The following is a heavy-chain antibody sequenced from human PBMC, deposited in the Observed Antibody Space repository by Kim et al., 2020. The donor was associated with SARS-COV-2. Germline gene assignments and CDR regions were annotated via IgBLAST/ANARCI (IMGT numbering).Heavy chain of an antibody. CDR2: ISSNGGST. CDR1: GFTFSSYA. Sequence: GGSLRLSCSASGFTFSSYAMHWVRQAPGKGLEYVSGISSNGGSTYYADSVKGRFTISRDNSKNTLYLQMSSLRAEDTAVYYCVKVDTAFYYYYTMDVWGQGTTVTVSS. V-gene: IGHV3-64D*09. J-gene: IGHJ6*02. D-gene: IGHD5-18*01. CDR3: VKVDTAFYYYYTMDV.